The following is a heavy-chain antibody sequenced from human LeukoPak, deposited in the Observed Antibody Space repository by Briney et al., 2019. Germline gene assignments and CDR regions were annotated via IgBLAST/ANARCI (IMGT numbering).Heavy chain of an antibody. J-gene: IGHJ4*02. CDR3: AKDPGGGSYYFDS. CDR2: ISGSGDTT. CDR1: GFTFSSYA. D-gene: IGHD5-12*01. V-gene: IGHV3-23*01. Sequence: GGSLRLSCAASGFTFSSYAMGWVRQAPGKGLEWVSSISGSGDTTYYADSVKGRFTISRDNSKSTLHLHMNSLRAEDTAVYFCAKDPGGGSYYFDSWGQGTQVTVSS.